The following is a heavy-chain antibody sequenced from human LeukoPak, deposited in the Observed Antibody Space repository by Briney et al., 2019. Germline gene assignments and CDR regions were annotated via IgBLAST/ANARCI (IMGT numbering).Heavy chain of an antibody. CDR1: GFTFSSYS. V-gene: IGHV3-21*01. D-gene: IGHD6-13*01. Sequence: SGGSLRLSCAASGFTFSSYSMNWVRQAPGKGLEWVSSISSSSSYIYYADSVKGRFTISRDNAKNSLYLQMNSLRAEDTAVYYCARGGSGYSSSWYLDYWGQGTLVTVSS. CDR3: ARGGSGYSSSWYLDY. CDR2: ISSSSSYI. J-gene: IGHJ4*02.